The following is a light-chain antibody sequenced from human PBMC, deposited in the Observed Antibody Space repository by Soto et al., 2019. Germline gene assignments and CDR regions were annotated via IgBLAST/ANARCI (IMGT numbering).Light chain of an antibody. CDR1: SSDVGGYNY. CDR3: QSFDNSLSGAV. Sequence: QSALTQPRSVSGSPGQSVTISCTGTSSDVGGYNYVSWYQQHPGKAPKLMIYDVSKRPSGVPDRFSGSRSATSASLAITGLQAEDEADYYCQSFDNSLSGAVFGGGTKVTVL. V-gene: IGLV2-11*01. CDR2: DVS. J-gene: IGLJ2*01.